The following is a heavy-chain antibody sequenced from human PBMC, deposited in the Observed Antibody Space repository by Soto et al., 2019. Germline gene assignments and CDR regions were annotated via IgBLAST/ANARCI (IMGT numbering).Heavy chain of an antibody. J-gene: IGHJ4*02. CDR1: GYTFTGYY. CDR3: ARGAEGSAYYYDSSGYHYDY. V-gene: IGHV1-2*04. D-gene: IGHD3-22*01. Sequence: GASVKVSCKASGYTFTGYYMHWVRQAPGQGLEWMGWINPNSGGTNYAQKFQGWVTMTRDTSISTAYMELSRLRSDDTAVYYCARGAEGSAYYYDSSGYHYDYWGQGTLVT. CDR2: INPNSGGT.